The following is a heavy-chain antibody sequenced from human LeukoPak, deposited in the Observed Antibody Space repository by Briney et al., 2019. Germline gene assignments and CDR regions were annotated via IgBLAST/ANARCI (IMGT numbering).Heavy chain of an antibody. Sequence: ASVKVSCKASGYTLTVYYIHWVRQAPGQGLEWMGRINPNSGDTNFAQRFQGRVTMTRDTSISTAYMDLSGLRPVNTAVYYCAREGSGYTYGRGSYFDYWGHGILVTVSS. CDR1: GYTLTVYY. J-gene: IGHJ4*01. D-gene: IGHD5-18*01. CDR2: INPNSGDT. CDR3: AREGSGYTYGRGSYFDY. V-gene: IGHV1-2*06.